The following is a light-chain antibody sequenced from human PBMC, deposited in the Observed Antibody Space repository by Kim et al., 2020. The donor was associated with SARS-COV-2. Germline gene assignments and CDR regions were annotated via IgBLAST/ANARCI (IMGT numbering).Light chain of an antibody. J-gene: IGLJ1*01. CDR3: NSRDSSENQLI. CDR1: SLRTSF. V-gene: IGLV3-19*01. CDR2: GKN. Sequence: LGQTVNITCQGDSLRTSFASWYQQKPGQAPVLVSYGKNSRPSGSPDRFSASSSGNTASLTITGAQAEDEADYYCNSRDSSENQLIFGTGTKVTVL.